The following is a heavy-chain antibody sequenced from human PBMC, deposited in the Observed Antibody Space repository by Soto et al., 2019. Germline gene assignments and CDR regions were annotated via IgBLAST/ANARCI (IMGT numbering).Heavy chain of an antibody. Sequence: GGSLRLSCAASGFTFSGYDMHWVRQATGKGLEWVSYVGTVGDTQYSASVKGRFTISRDSSKNTVYLQMNSLRGEDTAVYYCARDPPAYHLRFLEWLPTYPYGMDVWGQGTTVTVSS. D-gene: IGHD3-3*01. V-gene: IGHV3-13*01. CDR2: VGTVGDT. CDR1: GFTFSGYD. J-gene: IGHJ6*02. CDR3: ARDPPAYHLRFLEWLPTYPYGMDV.